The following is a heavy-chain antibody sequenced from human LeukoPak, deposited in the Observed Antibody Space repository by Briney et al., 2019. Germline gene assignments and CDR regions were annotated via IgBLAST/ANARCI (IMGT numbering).Heavy chain of an antibody. V-gene: IGHV4-30-4*01. Sequence: KPSETLSLTCTVSGGSISSGDYSWSWIRQPPGKGLEWIGYIYYSGSTHYNPSLKSRVTISVDTSKNQFSLKLSSVTAADTAVYYCAREPYYDFWSGYYDAFDIWGQGTMVTVSS. CDR1: GGSISSGDYS. CDR3: AREPYYDFWSGYYDAFDI. CDR2: IYYSGST. D-gene: IGHD3-3*01. J-gene: IGHJ3*02.